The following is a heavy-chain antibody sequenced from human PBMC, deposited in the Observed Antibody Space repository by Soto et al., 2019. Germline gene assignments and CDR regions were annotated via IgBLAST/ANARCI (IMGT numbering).Heavy chain of an antibody. D-gene: IGHD3-22*01. V-gene: IGHV4-30-4*01. J-gene: IGHJ4*02. CDR1: DDSMSSGHYY. CDR3: ARGSGSYPLPYLAY. CDR2: IYYSGST. Sequence: SETLSLTCAVSDDSMSSGHYYWSWIRQPPGKGLEWIGYIYYSGSTYYNPSLKSRLTISVDKSKNQLSLKLSSLTAADTACYYCARGSGSYPLPYLAYWGQKTLVTVSS.